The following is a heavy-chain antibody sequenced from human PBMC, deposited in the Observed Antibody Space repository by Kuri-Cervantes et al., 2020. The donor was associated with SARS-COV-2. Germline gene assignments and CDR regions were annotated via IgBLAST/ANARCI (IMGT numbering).Heavy chain of an antibody. CDR2: INHSGST. D-gene: IGHD3-22*01. CDR1: GGSFSGYY. Sequence: ESLKISCAVYGGSFSGYYWSWIRQPPGKGLEWIGEINHSGSTNYNPSLKSRVTISVDTSKNQFSLKLSSVTAADTAVYYCAKAGPYYYDSSGYPIDYWGQGTLVTVSS. V-gene: IGHV4-34*01. CDR3: AKAGPYYYDSSGYPIDY. J-gene: IGHJ4*02.